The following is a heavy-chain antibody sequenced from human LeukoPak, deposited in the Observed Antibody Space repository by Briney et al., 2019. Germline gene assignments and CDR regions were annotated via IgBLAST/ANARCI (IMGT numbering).Heavy chain of an antibody. CDR3: ARVRDEASSGYPDY. CDR1: GGSFSGYY. V-gene: IGHV4-34*01. J-gene: IGHJ4*02. D-gene: IGHD3-22*01. Sequence: PSETLSLTCAVYGGSFSGYYWSWIRQPPGKGLEWIGEINHSGSTNYNPSLKSRVTISVDTSKNQFSLKLSSVTAADTAVYYCARVRDEASSGYPDYWGQGTLVTVSS. CDR2: INHSGST.